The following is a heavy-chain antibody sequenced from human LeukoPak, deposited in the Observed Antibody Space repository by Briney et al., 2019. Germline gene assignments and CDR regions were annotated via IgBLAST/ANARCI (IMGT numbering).Heavy chain of an antibody. CDR1: GYTFTSYG. V-gene: IGHV1-69*05. J-gene: IGHJ4*02. Sequence: SVKVSCKASGYTFTSYGISWVRQAPGQGLEWMGGIIPIFGTANYAQKFQGRVTITTDESTSTAYMELSSLRSEDTAVYYCASGEGPFDYWGQGTLVTVSS. CDR2: IIPIFGTA. D-gene: IGHD3-10*01. CDR3: ASGEGPFDY.